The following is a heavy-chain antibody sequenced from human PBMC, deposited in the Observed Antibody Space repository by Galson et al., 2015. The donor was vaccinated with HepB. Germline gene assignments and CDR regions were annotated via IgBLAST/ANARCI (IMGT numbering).Heavy chain of an antibody. Sequence: SLRLSCAASGYTFTSYAMHWVRQAPGKGLEWVAVISYDEKNKYYADSVKGRFTISRDTSKNTLYLQMNSLRAEDTALYYCAKSSYGAKYQLPDYWGQGTLVTVSS. CDR3: AKSSYGAKYQLPDY. J-gene: IGHJ4*02. CDR2: ISYDEKNK. D-gene: IGHD2-2*01. V-gene: IGHV3-30-3*02. CDR1: GYTFTSYA.